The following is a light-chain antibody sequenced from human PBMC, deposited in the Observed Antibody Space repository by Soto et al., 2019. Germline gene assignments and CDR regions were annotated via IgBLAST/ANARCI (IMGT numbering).Light chain of an antibody. Sequence: QSVLTQPRSVSGSPGQSVTISCTGTNSDVGGYNFVSWYQQLPGKAPKLMISAVSQRPSGVPDRFSGSKSGNTASLTISGLRADDEADYFCCSYTASDIWVFGGGTKVTVL. CDR2: AVS. J-gene: IGLJ3*02. CDR1: NSDVGGYNF. CDR3: CSYTASDIWV. V-gene: IGLV2-11*01.